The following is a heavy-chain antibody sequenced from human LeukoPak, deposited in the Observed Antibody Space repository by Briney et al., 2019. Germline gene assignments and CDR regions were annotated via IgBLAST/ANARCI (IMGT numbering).Heavy chain of an antibody. CDR1: AFTLSNVW. D-gene: IGHD5-18*01. CDR3: TIPASGYSYGVLDS. CDR2: IRSKTDGGKT. J-gene: IGHJ4*02. V-gene: IGHV3-15*01. Sequence: GVSLRLSCAASAFTLSNVWMSWVRQAPGKGLEWVGRIRSKTDGGKTDYAAPVKGRFTISRDDSKNTLYLQMDSLKTEDTAVYYCTIPASGYSYGVLDSWGQGALVTVSS.